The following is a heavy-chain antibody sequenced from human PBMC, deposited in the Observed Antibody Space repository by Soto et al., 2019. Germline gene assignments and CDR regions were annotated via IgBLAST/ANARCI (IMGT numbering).Heavy chain of an antibody. J-gene: IGHJ4*02. CDR2: IRYSGSNI. V-gene: IGHV3-33*08. CDR3: ARTIFGEYYFDY. CDR1: GFTFSYYY. Sequence: GGSLRLSCAAAGFTFSYYYMSWIRQAPGKGLEWVAVIRYSGSNIYYADSVKGRFTISRDNSKNTLYLQMNSLRAEDTAVYYCARTIFGEYYFDYWGQGTLVTVSS. D-gene: IGHD3-3*01.